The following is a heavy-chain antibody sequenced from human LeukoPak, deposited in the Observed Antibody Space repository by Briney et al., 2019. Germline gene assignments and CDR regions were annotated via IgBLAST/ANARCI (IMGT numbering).Heavy chain of an antibody. CDR1: GYTSISYW. D-gene: IGHD5-24*01. V-gene: IGHV5-51*01. J-gene: IGHJ4*02. CDR2: IYPCDSVT. CDR3: ARRGDGYNLNFDY. Sequence: AAALQSSSKGAGYTSISYWIGWVRQMPPKNLERMGMIYPCDSVTRYSPSLQGQVTISDDKSISTAYPQWSSLKASDTAMYCCARRGDGYNLNFDYWGQGTLVTVSS.